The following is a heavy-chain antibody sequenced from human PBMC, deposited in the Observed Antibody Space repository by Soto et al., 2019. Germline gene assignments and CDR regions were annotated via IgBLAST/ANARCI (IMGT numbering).Heavy chain of an antibody. CDR1: GGTFSSYA. Sequence: SVKVSCKASGGTFSSYAISWVRQAPGQGLEWMGGIIPIFGTANYAQKFQGRVTITADKSTSTAYMELSSLRSEDTAVYYCARKHRSYSSSSNYYYYGMDVWGQGTTVTVSS. J-gene: IGHJ6*02. D-gene: IGHD6-6*01. CDR3: ARKHRSYSSSSNYYYYGMDV. CDR2: IIPIFGTA. V-gene: IGHV1-69*06.